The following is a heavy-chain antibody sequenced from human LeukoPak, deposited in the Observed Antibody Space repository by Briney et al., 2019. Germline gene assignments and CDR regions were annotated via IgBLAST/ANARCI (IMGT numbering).Heavy chain of an antibody. CDR1: GGSISSYY. Sequence: SETLSLTCTVSGGSISSYYWSWIRQPAGKGLEWIGRIYTSGSTNYNPSLKSRVTMSVDTSKNQFSLKLSSVTAADTAVYYCARPKGYCSSTSCPRRAFDIWGQGTMVTVSS. J-gene: IGHJ3*02. CDR2: IYTSGST. D-gene: IGHD2-2*01. CDR3: ARPKGYCSSTSCPRRAFDI. V-gene: IGHV4-4*07.